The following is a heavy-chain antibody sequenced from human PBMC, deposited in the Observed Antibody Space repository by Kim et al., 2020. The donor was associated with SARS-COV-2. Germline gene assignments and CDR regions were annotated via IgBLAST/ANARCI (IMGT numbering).Heavy chain of an antibody. J-gene: IGHJ4*02. CDR1: GDTFSSYA. CDR2: INPIFGTA. CDR3: ARDPWYSSSWYGGFDY. V-gene: IGHV1-69*13. D-gene: IGHD6-13*01. Sequence: SVKVSCKASGDTFSSYAISWVRQAPGQGLEWMGGINPIFGTANYAQKFQGRVTMTANESTSTAYMELSSLRSEDTAVYYCARDPWYSSSWYGGFDYWGQGTLVTVSS.